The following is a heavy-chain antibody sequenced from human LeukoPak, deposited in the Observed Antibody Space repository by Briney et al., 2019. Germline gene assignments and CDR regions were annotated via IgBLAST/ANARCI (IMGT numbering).Heavy chain of an antibody. D-gene: IGHD4-17*01. CDR3: ARLDYGVFFDY. J-gene: IGHJ4*02. Sequence: SVKVSCKASGGTFTSYTISWVRQAPGQGLECMGRIIPILGIANYAQKFQGRVTITADKSTSTAYMELSSLRSEDTAVYYCARLDYGVFFDYWGQGTLVTVSS. V-gene: IGHV1-69*02. CDR2: IIPILGIA. CDR1: GGTFTSYT.